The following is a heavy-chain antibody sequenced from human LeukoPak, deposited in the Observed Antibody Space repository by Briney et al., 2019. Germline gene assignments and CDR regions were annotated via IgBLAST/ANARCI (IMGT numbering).Heavy chain of an antibody. CDR1: GGSISSGDYY. J-gene: IGHJ3*02. CDR3: ARHYYDFWSGYLDAFDI. V-gene: IGHV4-30-4*08. CDR2: IYYSGST. Sequence: SETLSLTCTVSGGSISSGDYYWSWIRQPPGKGLEWIGYIYYSGSTSYNPSLKSRVTISVDTSKNQFSLKLSSVTAADTAVYYCARHYYDFWSGYLDAFDIWGQGTMVTVSS. D-gene: IGHD3-3*01.